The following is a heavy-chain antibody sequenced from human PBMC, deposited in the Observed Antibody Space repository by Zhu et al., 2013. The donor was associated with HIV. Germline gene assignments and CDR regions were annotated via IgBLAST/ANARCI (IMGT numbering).Heavy chain of an antibody. J-gene: IGHJ6*02. CDR1: GGTFSSYT. Sequence: QVQLVQSGAEVKKPGSSVKVSCKASGGTFSSYTISWVRQAPGQGLEWMGRIIPILGIANYAQKFQGRVTITADKSTSTAYMELSSLRSEDTAVYYCARDPDYYDSSGYSASYYYYGMDVWGQGTTVTVSS. CDR2: IIPILGIA. CDR3: ARDPDYYDSSGYSASYYYYGMDV. D-gene: IGHD3-22*01. V-gene: IGHV1-69*08.